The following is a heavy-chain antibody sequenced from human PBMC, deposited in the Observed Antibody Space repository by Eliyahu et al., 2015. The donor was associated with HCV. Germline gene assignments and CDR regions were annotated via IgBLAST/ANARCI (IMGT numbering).Heavy chain of an antibody. J-gene: IGHJ4*02. D-gene: IGHD3-10*01. Sequence: EVQLVESGXGLVQPGGSLRLSXEAXGFXLXXYWMTWVRXAPGKGLEWVANINRDGGAKYYGDSVKGRFTISRDNAQNSLSLQMNSLRAEDTAVYYCARDFYTSGSHDSWGQGTLVTVSS. CDR2: INRDGGAK. CDR3: ARDFYTSGSHDS. V-gene: IGHV3-7*01. CDR1: GFXLXXYW.